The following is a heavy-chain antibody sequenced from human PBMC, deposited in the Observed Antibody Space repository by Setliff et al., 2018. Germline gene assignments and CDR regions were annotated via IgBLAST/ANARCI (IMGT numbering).Heavy chain of an antibody. CDR1: GYTFTSSG. Sequence: ASVKVSCKASGYTFTSSGITWVRQAPGQGLEWMGWISAYTGNTNYAQKLQGRVTMTTDTSTSTAYMKLRSLTSDDTAVYYCSRLVRYCTTTTCQRASGAEFWGQGTLVTVSS. V-gene: IGHV1-18*01. D-gene: IGHD2-8*01. J-gene: IGHJ1*01. CDR2: ISAYTGNT. CDR3: SRLVRYCTTTTCQRASGAEF.